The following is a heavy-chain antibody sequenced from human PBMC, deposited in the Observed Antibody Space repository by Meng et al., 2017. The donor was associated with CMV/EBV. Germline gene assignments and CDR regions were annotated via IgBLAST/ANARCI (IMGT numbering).Heavy chain of an antibody. V-gene: IGHV1-69*05. CDR1: GGTFSSYA. J-gene: IGHJ6*02. CDR3: ARGNWNYRVYGMDV. CDR2: IIPIFGTA. D-gene: IGHD1-7*01. Sequence: SVKVSCKASGGTFSSYAISWVRQAPGQGLEWMGGIIPIFGTANYAQKFQGGVTITTDESTSTAYMELSSLRSEDTAVYYCARGNWNYRVYGMDVWGQGTTVTVSS.